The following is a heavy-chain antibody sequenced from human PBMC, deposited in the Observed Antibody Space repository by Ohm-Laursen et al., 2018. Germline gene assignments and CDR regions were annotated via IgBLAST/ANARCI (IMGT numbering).Heavy chain of an antibody. J-gene: IGHJ6*02. CDR1: GYTFTGYY. Sequence: SSVKVSCKASGYTFTGYYMHWVRQAPGQGLEWMGWINPNSGGTNYAQKFQGRVTMTRDTSISTAYMELSSLRSEDTAVYYCARKVTTLPNYYYYGMDVWGQGTTVTVSS. CDR3: ARKVTTLPNYYYYGMDV. V-gene: IGHV1-2*02. D-gene: IGHD4-17*01. CDR2: INPNSGGT.